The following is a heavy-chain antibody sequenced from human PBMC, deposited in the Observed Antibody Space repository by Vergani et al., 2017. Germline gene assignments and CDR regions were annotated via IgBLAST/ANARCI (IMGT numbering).Heavy chain of an antibody. V-gene: IGHV3-64D*06. CDR1: GFTFSSYA. CDR3: VKDSYPLVRGYGMDV. D-gene: IGHD3-10*01. J-gene: IGHJ6*02. Sequence: EVQLVESGGGLVQPGGSLRLSCSASGFTFSSYAMHWVRQAPGKGLEYVSAISSNGGSTYYADSVKGRCTISRDNSKNTLYLQMSSLRAEDTAVYYCVKDSYPLVRGYGMDVWGQGTTVTVSS. CDR2: ISSNGGST.